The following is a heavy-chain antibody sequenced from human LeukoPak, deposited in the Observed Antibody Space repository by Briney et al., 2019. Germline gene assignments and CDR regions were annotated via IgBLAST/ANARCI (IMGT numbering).Heavy chain of an antibody. D-gene: IGHD6-25*01. Sequence: GGSLRLSCIASGFAFNTYWMNLVRQAPGKGLEWVANIYQDGSEEYYVDSVKGRFTISRDNAKNSLYLQMNYLRVEDTGVYYCARRILSRGGGFDPWGQGTLVTVSS. CDR3: ARRILSRGGGFDP. J-gene: IGHJ5*02. CDR2: IYQDGSEE. CDR1: GFAFNTYW. V-gene: IGHV3-7*01.